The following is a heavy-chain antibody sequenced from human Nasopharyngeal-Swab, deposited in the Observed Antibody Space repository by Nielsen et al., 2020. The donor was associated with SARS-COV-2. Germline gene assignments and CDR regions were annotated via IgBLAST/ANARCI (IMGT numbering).Heavy chain of an antibody. CDR2: IRSKANSYAT. CDR3: TSRNPETGSY. J-gene: IGHJ4*02. V-gene: IGHV3-73*01. CDR1: GFTFSGSA. D-gene: IGHD1-14*01. Sequence: GSLRLSCAASGFTFSGSAMHWVRQASGKGLEWVGRIRSKANSYATAYAASVKGRFTISRDDSKNTAYLQMNSPKTEDTAVYYCTSRNPETGSYWGQGTLVTVSS.